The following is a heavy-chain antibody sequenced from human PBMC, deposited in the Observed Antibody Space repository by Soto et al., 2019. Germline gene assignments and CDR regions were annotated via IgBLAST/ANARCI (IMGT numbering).Heavy chain of an antibody. Sequence: GGSLRLSCAASGFTFSSYWMHWVRQAPGKGLVWVSRINSDGSSTSYADSVKGRFTISRDNAKNTLYLQMNSLRAEDTAVYYCARAEYYSDSSGPIDAFDIWGQGTMVTVSS. D-gene: IGHD3-22*01. CDR3: ARAEYYSDSSGPIDAFDI. CDR1: GFTFSSYW. CDR2: INSDGSST. V-gene: IGHV3-74*01. J-gene: IGHJ3*02.